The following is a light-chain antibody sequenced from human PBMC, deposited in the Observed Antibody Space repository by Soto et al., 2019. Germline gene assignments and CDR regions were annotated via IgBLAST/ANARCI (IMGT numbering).Light chain of an antibody. CDR2: WAS. CDR3: QQYYTTPWT. J-gene: IGKJ1*01. CDR1: HIVVYSSNNKNY. Sequence: DIVLTQSPDSLSVSLGERATIKCKSSHIVVYSSNNKNYLAWYQQKPGQPPKLLIYWASTRESGVPDRFSGSGSGTDFTLTISSLQAEDVAVYYCQQYYTTPWTFGQGTKVDIK. V-gene: IGKV4-1*01.